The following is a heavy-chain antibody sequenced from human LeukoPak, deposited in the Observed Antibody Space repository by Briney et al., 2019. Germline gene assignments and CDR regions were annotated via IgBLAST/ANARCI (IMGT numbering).Heavy chain of an antibody. J-gene: IGHJ3*02. Sequence: SETLSLTCTVSGGSISSYYWSWIRQPPGKGLEWIGYIYYSGSTNYNPSLKSRVTISVDTSKNQFSLKLSSVTAADTAVYYCARALGGILTGYLGNAFDIWGQGTMVTVSS. D-gene: IGHD3-9*01. CDR1: GGSISSYY. CDR3: ARALGGILTGYLGNAFDI. V-gene: IGHV4-59*01. CDR2: IYYSGST.